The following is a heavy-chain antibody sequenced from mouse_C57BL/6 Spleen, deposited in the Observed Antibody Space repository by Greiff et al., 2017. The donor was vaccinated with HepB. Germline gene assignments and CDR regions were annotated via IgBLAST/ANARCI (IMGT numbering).Heavy chain of an antibody. J-gene: IGHJ1*03. Sequence: VQLQQPGTELVKPGASVKLSCKASGYTFTSYWMHWVKQRPGQGLEWIGNINPSNGGTNYNEKFKSKATLTVDKSSSTASMQLSSLTSEDSAVYYCAMMGITTVVEGGYWYFDVWGTGTTVTGSS. CDR3: AMMGITTVVEGGYWYFDV. CDR2: INPSNGGT. D-gene: IGHD1-1*01. V-gene: IGHV1-53*01. CDR1: GYTFTSYW.